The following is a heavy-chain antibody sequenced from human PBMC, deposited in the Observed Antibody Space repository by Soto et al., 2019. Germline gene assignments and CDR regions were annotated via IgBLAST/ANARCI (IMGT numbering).Heavy chain of an antibody. J-gene: IGHJ4*02. CDR3: ARAAGTLRSRNCDY. CDR1: GGSISTVGHY. D-gene: IGHD6-13*01. V-gene: IGHV4-31*03. Sequence: SETLSLTCSVSGGSISTVGHYWTWIRQPPGKGLEWIGSIYHTGSTYYSKSLRSRLTMSVDTSKSQFSLRLSSVTAADTAVYYCARAAGTLRSRNCDYWGQGSLVTVSS. CDR2: IYHTGST.